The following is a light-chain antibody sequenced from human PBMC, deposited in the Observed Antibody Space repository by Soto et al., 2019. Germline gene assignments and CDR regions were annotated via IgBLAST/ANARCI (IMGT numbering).Light chain of an antibody. Sequence: QSALTQPPSASGSPGQSVTISCTGTSSDVGGYNYVSWYQQHPGKAPKLMIYEVSKRPSGVPDRFSGSKSGNTASLTVSGLQAEDEADYYCSSYAGSCVVFGGGTKLTAL. J-gene: IGLJ2*01. CDR1: SSDVGGYNY. CDR2: EVS. CDR3: SSYAGSCVV. V-gene: IGLV2-8*01.